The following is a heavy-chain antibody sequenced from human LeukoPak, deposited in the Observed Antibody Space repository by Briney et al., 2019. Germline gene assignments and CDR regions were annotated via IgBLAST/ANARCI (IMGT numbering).Heavy chain of an antibody. CDR1: GFTFDDYA. Sequence: GGSLRLSCAASGFTFDDYAMHWVRQAPRKGLEWVSGINWNSGNIGYADSVKGRFTISRDNAKNSLYLQMNSLRAEDTALYYCAKDSTYHTYFYGSGSSGVAFDIWGQGTMVTVSS. CDR2: INWNSGNI. J-gene: IGHJ3*02. V-gene: IGHV3-9*01. D-gene: IGHD3-10*01. CDR3: AKDSTYHTYFYGSGSSGVAFDI.